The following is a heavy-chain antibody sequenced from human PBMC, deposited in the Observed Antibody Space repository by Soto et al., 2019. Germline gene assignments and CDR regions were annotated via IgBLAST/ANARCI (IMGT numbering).Heavy chain of an antibody. D-gene: IGHD1-26*01. Sequence: ASVKVSCKASGYTFTGYYMHWVRQAPGQGLEWMGWINPNSGGTNYAQKFQGRVTMTRDTSISTAYVELSRLRSDDTAVYYCAIIGAYYPYYYYGMDVWGQGTTVTVSS. J-gene: IGHJ6*02. CDR1: GYTFTGYY. CDR2: INPNSGGT. V-gene: IGHV1-2*02. CDR3: AIIGAYYPYYYYGMDV.